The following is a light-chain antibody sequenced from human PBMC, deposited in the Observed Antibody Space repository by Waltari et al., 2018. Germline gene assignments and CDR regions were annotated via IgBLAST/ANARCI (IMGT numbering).Light chain of an antibody. CDR1: QRILYSTNAKNY. V-gene: IGKV4-1*01. Sequence: DIVMTKSPASLAVFLGERATISCKSSQRILYSTNAKNYVAWYQQQPGQPPKLLIYWASTRESGVPDRFSGSCARTDFTLTISILQAEYVTVYCCQQYYSRRTFGRGTKVEIK. CDR2: WAS. CDR3: QQYYSRRT. J-gene: IGKJ4*02.